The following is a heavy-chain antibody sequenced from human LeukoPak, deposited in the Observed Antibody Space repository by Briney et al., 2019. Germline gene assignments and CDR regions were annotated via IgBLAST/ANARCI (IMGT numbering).Heavy chain of an antibody. CDR1: GGSISSGDYY. J-gene: IGHJ6*02. CDR3: ARKHGSGSYWEPYYYYYGMDV. D-gene: IGHD3-10*01. CDR2: IYYRGST. Sequence: SQTLSLTCTVSGGSISSGDYYWSWIRQPPGKGLERIGYIYYRGSTYYNPSLKSRVTISVDTSKNQFSLKLSSVTAADTAVYYCARKHGSGSYWEPYYYYYGMDVWGQGTTVTVSS. V-gene: IGHV4-30-4*01.